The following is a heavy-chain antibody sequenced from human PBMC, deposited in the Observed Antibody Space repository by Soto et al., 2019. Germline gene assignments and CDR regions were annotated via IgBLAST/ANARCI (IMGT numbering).Heavy chain of an antibody. CDR1: GYTFISYA. J-gene: IGHJ4*02. Sequence: ASVKVSCKASGYTFISYAIHWVRQAPGQRLEWMGWINAGNGNTKYSQKFQGRVTITRDTSASTAYMELTSLRSEDTAVYYCARELQGLYYFDYWGQGTLATVSS. D-gene: IGHD2-15*01. CDR3: ARELQGLYYFDY. CDR2: INAGNGNT. V-gene: IGHV1-3*01.